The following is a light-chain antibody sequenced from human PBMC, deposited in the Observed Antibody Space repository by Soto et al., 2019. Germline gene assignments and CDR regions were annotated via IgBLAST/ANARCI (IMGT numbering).Light chain of an antibody. J-gene: IGKJ1*01. CDR1: QGVSSGS. CDR2: GAS. V-gene: IGKV3-20*01. Sequence: EIVLTQSPGTLSLSPGERATLSCRASQGVSSGSLAWYQHKAGQAPSLLIYGASNRATGIPDRFSGSGSGSDFTLTISRLEPEDFAVYYCQQYGSPRTFGQGTKVEIK. CDR3: QQYGSPRT.